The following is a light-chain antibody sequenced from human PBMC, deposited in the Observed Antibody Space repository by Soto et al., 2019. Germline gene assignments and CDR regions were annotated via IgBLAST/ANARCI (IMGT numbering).Light chain of an antibody. V-gene: IGKV3-11*01. Sequence: EIVLTQFPATLSLSPGERATLSCRASQSVGSDIAWYQQKPGQAPRLLIFDTSNRASGNPARFSGSGSGADFTLTISSLEPEDFAVYICQQRSSWPLTFGGGTKLEIK. CDR1: QSVGSD. CDR2: DTS. CDR3: QQRSSWPLT. J-gene: IGKJ4*01.